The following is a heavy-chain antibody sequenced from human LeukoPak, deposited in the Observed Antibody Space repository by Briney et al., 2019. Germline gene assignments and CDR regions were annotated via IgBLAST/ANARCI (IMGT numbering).Heavy chain of an antibody. Sequence: SQTLSLTCAVSGGSISSGGYSWSWIRQPPGEGLECIGYIYHSGSTYYNPSLKSRVTISVDRSKNQFSLKLSSVTAADTAVYYCARGYCSGGSCYSYYFDYWGQGTLVTVSS. CDR3: ARGYCSGGSCYSYYFDY. V-gene: IGHV4-30-2*01. CDR1: GGSISSGGYS. J-gene: IGHJ4*02. D-gene: IGHD2-15*01. CDR2: IYHSGST.